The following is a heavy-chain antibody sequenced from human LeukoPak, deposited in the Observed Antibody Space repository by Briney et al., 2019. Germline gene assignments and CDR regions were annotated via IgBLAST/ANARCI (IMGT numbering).Heavy chain of an antibody. CDR1: GYTFTGYY. V-gene: IGHV1-2*04. CDR2: INPNSGGT. CDR3: ARGAIQLWLIGGGYFDY. D-gene: IGHD5-18*01. J-gene: IGHJ4*02. Sequence: ASVMVSCKASGYTFTGYYMHWVRQAPGQGLEWMGWINPNSGGTNYAQKFQGWVTMTRDTSISTAYMELSRLRSDDTAVYYCARGAIQLWLIGGGYFDYWGQGTLVTVSS.